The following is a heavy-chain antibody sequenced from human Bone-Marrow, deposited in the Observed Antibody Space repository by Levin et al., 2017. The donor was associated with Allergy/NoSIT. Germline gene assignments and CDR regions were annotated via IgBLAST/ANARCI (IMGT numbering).Heavy chain of an antibody. CDR2: IKSKTDGGTT. CDR1: GFTFSNAW. Sequence: GGSLRLSCAASGFTFSNAWMSWVRQAPGKGLEWVGRIKSKTDGGTTDYAAPVKGRFTISRDDSKNTLYLQMNSLKTEDTAVYYCTTDYTPPNYDFWSGYYFGAFDIWGQGTMVTVSS. CDR3: TTDYTPPNYDFWSGYYFGAFDI. D-gene: IGHD3-3*01. V-gene: IGHV3-15*01. J-gene: IGHJ3*02.